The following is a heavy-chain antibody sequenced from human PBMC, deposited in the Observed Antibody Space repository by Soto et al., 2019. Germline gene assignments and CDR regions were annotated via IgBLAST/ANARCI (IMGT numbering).Heavy chain of an antibody. CDR1: GYSFLNYW. V-gene: IGHV5-51*01. J-gene: IGHJ6*02. CDR3: ARVLYARYYYYGMDV. D-gene: IGHD2-2*01. CDR2: IYPDDSDT. Sequence: PGESLKISCKGSGYSFLNYWIGWVRQMPGKDLEWIGIIYPDDSDTRYSPSFQGQVTISADKSISTAYLQWSSLKASDTAMYYCARVLYARYYYYGMDVWGQGTTVTVSS.